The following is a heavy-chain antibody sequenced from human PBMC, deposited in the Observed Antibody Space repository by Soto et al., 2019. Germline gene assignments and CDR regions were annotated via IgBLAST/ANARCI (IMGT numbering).Heavy chain of an antibody. V-gene: IGHV3-72*01. J-gene: IGHJ4*02. D-gene: IGHD3-16*01. CDR2: SSHRAASHRT. CDR3: VGESCYRLDF. Sequence: GGSLRLSCTGSGFPFADFAINWVRQAPGKGLEWVGRSSHRAASHRTEDAASVTGRFTISRDDSKNPRYLQMNSLKTEDRAVDYCVGESCYRLDFWGQGALVTVSS. CDR1: GFPFADFA.